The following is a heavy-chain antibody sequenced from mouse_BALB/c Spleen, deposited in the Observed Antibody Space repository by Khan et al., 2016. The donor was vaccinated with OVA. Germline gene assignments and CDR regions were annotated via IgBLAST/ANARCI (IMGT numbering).Heavy chain of an antibody. D-gene: IGHD3-1*01. Sequence: QMQLQQSGAELVKPGASVKLSCKASGYTFTSYYMYWVKQGPGQGLEWIGEINPSNGGTNFNEKFKSKATLTVDKSSSTAYMQLSSLTSEYSAVYYCTRAGYGVFAYWCQVTLVTVSA. CDR2: INPSNGGT. J-gene: IGHJ3*01. V-gene: IGHV1S81*02. CDR1: GYTFTSYY. CDR3: TRAGYGVFAY.